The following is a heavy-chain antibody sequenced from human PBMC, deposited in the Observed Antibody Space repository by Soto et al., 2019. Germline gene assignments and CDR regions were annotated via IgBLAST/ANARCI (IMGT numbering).Heavy chain of an antibody. Sequence: QVQLQESGPGLVKPSQTLSLTCTVSGGSISSGGYYWSWIRQHPGKGLEWIGYIYYSGSTYYSPSLKSRVTISVDTSKNHFSLKLRSVTAADTAVDDCAIYDSSGSRGFQHWGQGTLVSVSS. V-gene: IGHV4-31*03. CDR2: IYYSGST. D-gene: IGHD3-22*01. J-gene: IGHJ1*01. CDR1: GGSISSGGYY. CDR3: AIYDSSGSRGFQH.